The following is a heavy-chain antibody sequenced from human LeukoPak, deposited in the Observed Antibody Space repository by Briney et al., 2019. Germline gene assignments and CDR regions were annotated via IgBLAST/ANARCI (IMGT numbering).Heavy chain of an antibody. CDR1: GFTFSSYS. Sequence: PGGSLRLSCAASGFTFSSYSMNWVRQAPGKGLEWVANINQDGSEKYYVDSVKGRFTISRDNAKNSLYLQMSSLRVEDTAVYYCARDHTEPGVILDYWGQGALVTVSS. CDR3: ARDHTEPGVILDY. J-gene: IGHJ4*02. CDR2: INQDGSEK. D-gene: IGHD1-14*01. V-gene: IGHV3-7*05.